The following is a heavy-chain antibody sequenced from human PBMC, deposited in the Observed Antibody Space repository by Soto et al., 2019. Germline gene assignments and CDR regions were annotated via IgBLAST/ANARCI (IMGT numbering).Heavy chain of an antibody. CDR2: IKTNTEGGTT. Sequence: EVQLVESGGGFIYPGGSLRLSCAASGLTISNAWMNWVRQAPGKGLEWVGRIKTNTEGGTTYYAAAVKGRFTVSRDDSKNTLYLQMNSLKIEDTAVYYCTTGSVEGVWGQGTTVTVSS. V-gene: IGHV3-15*07. CDR1: GLTISNAW. J-gene: IGHJ6*02. CDR3: TTGSVEGV. D-gene: IGHD2-15*01.